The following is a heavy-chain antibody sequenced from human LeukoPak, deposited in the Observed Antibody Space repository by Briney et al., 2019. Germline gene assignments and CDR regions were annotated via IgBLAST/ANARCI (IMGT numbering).Heavy chain of an antibody. CDR2: ISYDGSNK. CDR3: AGGGIAVAANY. Sequence: GGSLRLSCAASGFSFSSYGMHWVRQAPGKGLEWVAVISYDGSNKYYADSVKGRFTISRDNSKNTLYLQMNSLRAEDTAVYYCAGGGIAVAANYWGQGTLVTVSS. V-gene: IGHV3-30*03. J-gene: IGHJ4*02. CDR1: GFSFSSYG. D-gene: IGHD6-19*01.